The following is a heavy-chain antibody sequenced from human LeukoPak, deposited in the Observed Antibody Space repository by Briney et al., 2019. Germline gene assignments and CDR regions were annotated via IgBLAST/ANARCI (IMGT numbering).Heavy chain of an antibody. J-gene: IGHJ4*02. Sequence: PGGSLRLSCAASGFTFSSYGMHWVRQAPGKGLEWVAVISYDGSNKYYADSVKGRFTISRDNSKNTLYLQMNSLRAEDTAVYYCAKDYYDSSGYFDYWGQGTLVTVPS. CDR1: GFTFSSYG. V-gene: IGHV3-30*18. D-gene: IGHD3-22*01. CDR3: AKDYYDSSGYFDY. CDR2: ISYDGSNK.